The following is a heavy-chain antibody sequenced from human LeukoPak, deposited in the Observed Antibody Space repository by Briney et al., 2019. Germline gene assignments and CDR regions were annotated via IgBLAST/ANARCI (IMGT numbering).Heavy chain of an antibody. CDR3: AREGNSGSIDY. CDR1: GGSISSYY. CDR2: IYYSGST. Sequence: SETLSLTCTVSGGSISSYYWSWIRQPPGKGLEWIGYIYYSGSTNSNPSLKSRVTISVDTSKNQFSLKLSSVTAADTAVYYCAREGNSGSIDYWGQGTLVTVSS. D-gene: IGHD1-7*01. V-gene: IGHV4-59*01. J-gene: IGHJ4*02.